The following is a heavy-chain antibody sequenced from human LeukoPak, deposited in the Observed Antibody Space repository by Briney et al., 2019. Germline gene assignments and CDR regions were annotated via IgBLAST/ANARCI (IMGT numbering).Heavy chain of an antibody. J-gene: IGHJ3*02. Sequence: GESLKISCQGSGYSFTSYWIGWVRRMPGKGLEWMGIIYPGDSDTRYSPSFQGQVTISADKSISTAYLQWSSLKASDTAMYYCARRNLNWAARFGDAFDIWGQGTMVTVSS. CDR1: GYSFTSYW. CDR2: IYPGDSDT. V-gene: IGHV5-51*01. D-gene: IGHD7-27*01. CDR3: ARRNLNWAARFGDAFDI.